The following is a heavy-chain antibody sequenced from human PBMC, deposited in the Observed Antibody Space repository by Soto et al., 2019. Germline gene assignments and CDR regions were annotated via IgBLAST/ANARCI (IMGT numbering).Heavy chain of an antibody. D-gene: IGHD3-9*01. J-gene: IGHJ4*02. CDR2: INPNSGGT. Sequence: ASVKVSCKASGYTFTGYYMHWVRQAPGQGLEWMGWINPNSGGTNYAQKFQGRVTMTRDTSTSTAYMELSRLRSDDTAVYYCARLRYFDWLLYPFDYWGQGTLVTVSS. CDR1: GYTFTGYY. CDR3: ARLRYFDWLLYPFDY. V-gene: IGHV1-2*02.